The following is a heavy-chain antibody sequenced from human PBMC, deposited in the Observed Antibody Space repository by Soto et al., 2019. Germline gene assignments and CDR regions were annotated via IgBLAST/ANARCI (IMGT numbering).Heavy chain of an antibody. CDR3: ARDLAAVPRAFDY. CDR2: VYYTGTT. D-gene: IGHD6-13*01. J-gene: IGHJ4*02. CDR1: GGSISSYF. V-gene: IGHV4-59*01. Sequence: LSLTCTVSGGSISSYFYIWVRQPPGKGLEWIGSVYYTGTTDYNPSLKSRVTISVDTSKTQFSLNLRSVTAADTAVYYCARDLAAVPRAFDYWGRGTLVTVSS.